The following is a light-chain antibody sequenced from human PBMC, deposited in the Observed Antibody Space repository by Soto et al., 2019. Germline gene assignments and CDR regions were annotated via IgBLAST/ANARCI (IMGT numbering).Light chain of an antibody. Sequence: DKLMSQSPATLSVSPGERVTLSCRASQNIHNHMSWFLQTPGQTTRLLIYDAIIRAPDVPARVSGRWSGTEFTLTINSLQSDDFAVYYCQQYDAWPLTFGGGTKVDIK. CDR3: QQYDAWPLT. CDR2: DAI. CDR1: QNIHNH. V-gene: IGKV3-15*01. J-gene: IGKJ4*01.